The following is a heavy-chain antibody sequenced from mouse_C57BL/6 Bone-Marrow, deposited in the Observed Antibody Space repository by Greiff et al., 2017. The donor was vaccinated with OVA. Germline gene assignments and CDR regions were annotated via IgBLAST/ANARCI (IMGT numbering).Heavy chain of an antibody. V-gene: IGHV5-2*01. CDR1: EYEFPSHD. D-gene: IGHD1-1*01. CDR3: ARHEYYGSSYDWYFDV. J-gene: IGHJ1*03. Sequence: EVKLVESGGGLVQPGESLKLSCESNEYEFPSHDMSWVRKTPEKRLELVAAINSDGGSTYYPDTMERRFIISRDNTKKTLYLQRSRLRSEDTAVYYSARHEYYGSSYDWYFDVWGTGTTVTVSS. CDR2: INSDGGST.